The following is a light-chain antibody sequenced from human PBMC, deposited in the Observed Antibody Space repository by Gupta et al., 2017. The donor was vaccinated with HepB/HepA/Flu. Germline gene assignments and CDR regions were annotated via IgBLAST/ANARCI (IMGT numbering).Light chain of an antibody. V-gene: IGKV1D-43*01. CDR2: YAA. CDR3: QQDYSNPPIT. Sequence: AIRMTQSPFSLSASVGDRVTITCWASQGISSYLAWYQQKQAKAPKLFIYYAASLQSGVPSRFGGRGDGTDDNLTISSRQQEEFATYYSQQDYSNPPITFGRGTKVEIK. J-gene: IGKJ4*01. CDR1: QGISSY.